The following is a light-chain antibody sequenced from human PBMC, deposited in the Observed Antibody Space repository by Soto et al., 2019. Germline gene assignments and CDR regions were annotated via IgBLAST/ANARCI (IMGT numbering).Light chain of an antibody. CDR3: QQTDRFPWT. J-gene: IGKJ1*01. Sequence: DIQMTQPSSSVSASLGDRVTITCRASQDIGIWLAWYQQRPGKAPKLLIYDASNLQSGVPSRFSGTGSGTDFTLTISSLQPEDCATYFCQQTDRFPWTFGQGTKVEV. CDR1: QDIGIW. CDR2: DAS. V-gene: IGKV1-12*01.